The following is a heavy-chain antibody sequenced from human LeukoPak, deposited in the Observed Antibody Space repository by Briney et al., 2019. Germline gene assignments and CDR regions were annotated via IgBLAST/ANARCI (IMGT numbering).Heavy chain of an antibody. J-gene: IGHJ4*02. CDR2: LSSDGNDK. CDR3: AKAGAYDSSGYYYYLEY. D-gene: IGHD3-22*01. CDR1: GFTFSSFG. Sequence: PGGSLRLSCAASGFTFSSFGIHWVRQAPGKGLEWVASLSSDGNDKFYVDSVEGRFTISRDNSRSTLYLQMDSLRAEDTAVYYCAKAGAYDSSGYYYYLEYWGQGTLVTVSS. V-gene: IGHV3-30*18.